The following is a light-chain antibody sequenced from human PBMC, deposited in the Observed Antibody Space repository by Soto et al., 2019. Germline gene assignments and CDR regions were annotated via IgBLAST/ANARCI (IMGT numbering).Light chain of an antibody. Sequence: QAVVTQSSSASASLGSSVKLTCTLSSGHTTYISAWHQQQPGKAPRYLMKLETSGCYNKGSGVPDRFSGSSSVADRYLTISHLQFEDEADYYCETWDINTHVVFGGGTKLTVL. CDR2: LETSGCY. CDR3: ETWDINTHVV. V-gene: IGLV4-60*02. CDR1: SGHTTYI. J-gene: IGLJ2*01.